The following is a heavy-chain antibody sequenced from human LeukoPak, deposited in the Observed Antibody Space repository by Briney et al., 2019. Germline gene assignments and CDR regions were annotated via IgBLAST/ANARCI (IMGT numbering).Heavy chain of an antibody. D-gene: IGHD3-10*01. CDR3: AKGYKDLGEWESRDYYGMDV. Sequence: PGGSLRLSCAASGFTFSSYGMHWVRQAPGKGLEWVAVISYDGSNKYYADSVKGRFTISRDNSKNTLYLQMNSLRAEDTAVYYSAKGYKDLGEWESRDYYGMDVWGQGTTVTVSS. CDR2: ISYDGSNK. V-gene: IGHV3-30*18. J-gene: IGHJ6*02. CDR1: GFTFSSYG.